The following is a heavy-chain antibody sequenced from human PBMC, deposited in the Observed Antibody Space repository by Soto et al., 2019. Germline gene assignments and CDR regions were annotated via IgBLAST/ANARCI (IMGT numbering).Heavy chain of an antibody. V-gene: IGHV3-30-3*01. J-gene: IGHJ6*01. D-gene: IGHD2-15*01. CDR2: ISYDGSNK. Sequence: QVQLVESGGGVVQPGRSLRLSCAASGFTFSSYAMHWVRQAPGKGLEWVAVISYDGSNKYYADSVKGRFTISRDNSKNTLYLQMNSLRAEDTAVYYCAREAYCSSGSCYSMKYYYGMDVW. CDR3: AREAYCSSGSCYSMKYYYGMDV. CDR1: GFTFSSYA.